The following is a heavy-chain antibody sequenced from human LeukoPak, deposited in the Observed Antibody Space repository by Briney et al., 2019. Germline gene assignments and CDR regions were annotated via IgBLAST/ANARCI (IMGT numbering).Heavy chain of an antibody. Sequence: SATLSLTCTVSGGSISSYYWSWIRQPPGKGLEWIGYIYYSGSTNYNPSLKSRVTISVDTSKNQFSLKLSSVTAADTAVYYCARGGLAAYYDFWSGPKEYFQHWGQGTLVTVSS. J-gene: IGHJ1*01. CDR1: GGSISSYY. V-gene: IGHV4-59*01. CDR3: ARGGLAAYYDFWSGPKEYFQH. D-gene: IGHD3-3*01. CDR2: IYYSGST.